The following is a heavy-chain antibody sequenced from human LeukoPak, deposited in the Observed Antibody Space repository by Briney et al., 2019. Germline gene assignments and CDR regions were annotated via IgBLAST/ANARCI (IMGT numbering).Heavy chain of an antibody. D-gene: IGHD1-14*01. J-gene: IGHJ6*03. CDR3: AKDRGMQFPYYKNV. Sequence: LPGGSLRLSCAASGFTFNNYAMTWVRQAPGQGLERVSIITGSGGNTYYADSVKGRFIISRDNSKNTLYLQMNSLRVEDTAIYYCAKDRGMQFPYYKNVRGKGTRVTVSS. V-gene: IGHV3-23*01. CDR2: ITGSGGNT. CDR1: GFTFNNYA.